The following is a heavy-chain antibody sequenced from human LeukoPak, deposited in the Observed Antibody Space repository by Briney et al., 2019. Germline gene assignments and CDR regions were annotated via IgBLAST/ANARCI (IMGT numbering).Heavy chain of an antibody. D-gene: IGHD6-13*01. Sequence: PGGSLRLSCAASGFTFSSYGMNWVRQAPGKGLEWVAAISGSGGSTYYAHSVKRRFTISSDNTKNPLYLQLNGLRAEDTDVYYCAKDKSAAGFWFDPWGQGTLVTVSS. CDR3: AKDKSAAGFWFDP. CDR1: GFTFSSYG. V-gene: IGHV3-23*01. J-gene: IGHJ5*02. CDR2: ISGSGGST.